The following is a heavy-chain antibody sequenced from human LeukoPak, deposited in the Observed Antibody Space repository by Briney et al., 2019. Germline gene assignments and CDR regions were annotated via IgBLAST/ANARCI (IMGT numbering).Heavy chain of an antibody. CDR1: GASITSNNW. CDR2: TYHSGGA. Sequence: SETLSLTCIVSGASITSNNWWNCVRQPPRQGLQWIGETYHSGGANYNPSLNSRVTISVDKSRNQVSLRLSSVTAADTAVYYCARSPAAGMVWGTYRRSVGHMDVWGKGTTVTVSS. CDR3: ARSPAAGMVWGTYRRSVGHMDV. V-gene: IGHV4/OR15-8*01. J-gene: IGHJ6*03. D-gene: IGHD3-16*02.